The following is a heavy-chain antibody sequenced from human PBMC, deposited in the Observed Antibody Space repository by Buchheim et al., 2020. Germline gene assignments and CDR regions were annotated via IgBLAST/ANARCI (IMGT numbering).Heavy chain of an antibody. D-gene: IGHD2-2*01. CDR3: ARGVWDCSSTSCYYNWFDP. J-gene: IGHJ5*02. CDR1: GGSFSGYY. V-gene: IGHV4-34*01. CDR2: INHSGST. Sequence: QVQLQQWGAGLLKPSETLSLTCAVYGGSFSGYYWSWIRQPPGKGLEWIGEINHSGSTNYNPSLKSRVTISVDTSKNQFSLKLSSVTAADTAVYYCARGVWDCSSTSCYYNWFDPWGQGTL.